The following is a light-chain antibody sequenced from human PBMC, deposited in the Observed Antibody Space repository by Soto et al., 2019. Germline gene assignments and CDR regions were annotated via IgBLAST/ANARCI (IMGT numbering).Light chain of an antibody. Sequence: EIVLTQSPATLSLSPGERATLSCRASQSVSSYLAWYQQKPGQAPRLLIYDASNRATGIPARFSASGSGTDFTLTISDVQPEDFALYYCQQYINWPRTFGGGTKVDI. CDR2: DAS. CDR3: QQYINWPRT. J-gene: IGKJ4*01. CDR1: QSVSSY. V-gene: IGKV3-11*01.